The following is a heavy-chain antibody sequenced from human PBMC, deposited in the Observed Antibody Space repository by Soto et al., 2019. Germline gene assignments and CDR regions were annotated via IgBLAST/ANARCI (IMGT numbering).Heavy chain of an antibody. V-gene: IGHV3-21*01. Sequence: EVQLVESGGGLVKPGGSLRLSCAASGFTFSSYSMNWVRQAPGKGLEWVSSIISSSSYIYYADSVKGRFTISRDNAKNSLYLQMNSLRAEDTAVYYCALTPGIAAAGKRERNWGQGTLVTVSS. D-gene: IGHD6-13*01. J-gene: IGHJ4*02. CDR3: ALTPGIAAAGKRERN. CDR2: IISSSSYI. CDR1: GFTFSSYS.